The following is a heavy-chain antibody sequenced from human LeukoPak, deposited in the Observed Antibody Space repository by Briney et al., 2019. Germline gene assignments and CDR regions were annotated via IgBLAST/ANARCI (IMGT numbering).Heavy chain of an antibody. D-gene: IGHD3-10*01. CDR2: INPNSGGT. CDR1: GYTFTDHY. CDR3: ATDNYYGSGGNYYMDV. J-gene: IGHJ6*03. V-gene: IGHV1-2*02. Sequence: ASVKVSCKASGYTFTDHYLHWLRQAPGQGLEWMGWINPNSGGTNYAQKFQGRVTMTRDTSISTAYMELSRLRSDDTAVYYCATDNYYGSGGNYYMDVWGKGTTVTVSS.